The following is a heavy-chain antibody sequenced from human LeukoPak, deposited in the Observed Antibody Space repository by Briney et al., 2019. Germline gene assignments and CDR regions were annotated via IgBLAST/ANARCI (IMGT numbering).Heavy chain of an antibody. CDR3: AGESADYSSSWFRSY. V-gene: IGHV4-4*07. Sequence: SETLSLSCTVSGGSISSYYWRWIRQPAGKGLEWIGRIYTSGSTNYNRSLKSRVTISVDTSKNQFYLKLSSVSDADTDVYFCAGESADYSSSWFRSYWGQGTLVTVSS. D-gene: IGHD6-13*01. CDR2: IYTSGST. CDR1: GGSISSYY. J-gene: IGHJ4*02.